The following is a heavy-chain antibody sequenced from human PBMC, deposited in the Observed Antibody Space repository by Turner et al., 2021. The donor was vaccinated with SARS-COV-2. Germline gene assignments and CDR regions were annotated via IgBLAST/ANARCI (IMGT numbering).Heavy chain of an antibody. V-gene: IGHV4-39*02. CDR3: ARDGGDPPRYFQH. J-gene: IGHJ1*01. Sequence: QLQLQESGPGLVHLSETLSLACTVSGVSISSSSYFWGWIRQPPGKGLEWIGSTYYSWSTYYKPSLKSRVTISVDTSKNQFSLKLRSVTAADTAVYYCARDGGDPPRYFQHWGQGTLVTVSS. D-gene: IGHD2-21*02. CDR1: GVSISSSSYF. CDR2: TYYSWST.